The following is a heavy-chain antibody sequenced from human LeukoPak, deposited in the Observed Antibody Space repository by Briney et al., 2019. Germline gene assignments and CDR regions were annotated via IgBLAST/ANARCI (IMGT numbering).Heavy chain of an antibody. D-gene: IGHD2-15*01. CDR3: ARGDPYCSGGSCYPYFDY. J-gene: IGHJ4*02. CDR1: GFTVSSNY. Sequence: GGSLRLSCAASGFTVSSNYMSWVRQAPGKGLEWVSVIYSGGSTYYADSVKGRFTISRDNSKNTLYLQMNSLRAEDTAVYYCARGDPYCSGGSCYPYFDYWGQGTLVTVSS. CDR2: IYSGGST. V-gene: IGHV3-53*01.